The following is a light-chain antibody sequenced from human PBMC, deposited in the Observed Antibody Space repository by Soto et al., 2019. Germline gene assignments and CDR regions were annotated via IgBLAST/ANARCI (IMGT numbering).Light chain of an antibody. Sequence: EIVMTQSPATLSSSPGEGATLSCRASQSVSSYLVWYQQKPGQAPRLVSYDSSKKASGIPARFSGSGSGTDFNLTISSLEPEDFAFYYCQQRSSRPPMYTFGQGTKVDIK. V-gene: IGKV3-11*01. CDR2: DSS. J-gene: IGKJ2*01. CDR3: QQRSSRPPMYT. CDR1: QSVSSY.